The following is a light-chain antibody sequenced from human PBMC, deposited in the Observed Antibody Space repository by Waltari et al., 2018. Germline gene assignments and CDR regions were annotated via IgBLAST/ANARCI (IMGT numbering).Light chain of an antibody. CDR3: QKYDSAPYT. Sequence: DMQMTQSPSSLSASVGDRVTITCRASKGIRNYVAWYQQMAGKVPKLLISGASTLEAGVPPRFSGSGSGTDFTLTISSLQPEDVATYYCQKYDSAPYTFGQGTXLEIK. CDR2: GAS. J-gene: IGKJ2*01. CDR1: KGIRNY. V-gene: IGKV1-27*01.